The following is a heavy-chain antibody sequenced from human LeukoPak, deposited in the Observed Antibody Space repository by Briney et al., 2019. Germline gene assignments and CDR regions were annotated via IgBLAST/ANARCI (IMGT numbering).Heavy chain of an antibody. D-gene: IGHD3-16*01. CDR1: GFTFTNYA. V-gene: IGHV3-30-3*01. CDR2: ISYDGTNK. CDR3: ARGFVRGEAKNYVDY. Sequence: GGSLRLSCAASGFTFTNYALHWLRQAPGKGLEWVAVISYDGTNKYYADSVKGRFTISRDNSKNTLSLQMNSLRAEDTALYYCARGFVRGEAKNYVDYWGQGALVTVSS. J-gene: IGHJ4*02.